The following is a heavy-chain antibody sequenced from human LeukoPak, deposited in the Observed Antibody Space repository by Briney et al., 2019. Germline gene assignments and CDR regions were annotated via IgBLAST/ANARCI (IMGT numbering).Heavy chain of an antibody. CDR2: IYYSGST. CDR1: GGSTSSYY. D-gene: IGHD1-14*01. CDR3: ASYSNRDAFDI. J-gene: IGHJ3*02. Sequence: SETLSLTCTVSGGSTSSYYWSWIRQPPGKGLEWIGYIYYSGSTNYNPSLKSRVTISVDTSKNQFSLKLSSVTAADTAVYYCASYSNRDAFDIWGQGTMVTVSS. V-gene: IGHV4-59*08.